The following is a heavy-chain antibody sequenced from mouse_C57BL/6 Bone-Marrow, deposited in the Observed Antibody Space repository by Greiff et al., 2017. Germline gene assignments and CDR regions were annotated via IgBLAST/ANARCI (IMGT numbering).Heavy chain of an antibody. V-gene: IGHV7-3*01. D-gene: IGHD6-1*01. J-gene: IGHJ4*01. CDR1: GFTFTDYY. CDR2: IRNKANGYTT. CDR3: ARYPNRGYAMDY. Sequence: EVKLVESGGGLVQPGGSLSLSCAASGFTFTDYYMSWVRQPPGKALEWLGFIRNKANGYTTEYSASVKGRFTISRDNSQSILYLQMNALGAEDSATYYCARYPNRGYAMDYWGQGTSVTVSS.